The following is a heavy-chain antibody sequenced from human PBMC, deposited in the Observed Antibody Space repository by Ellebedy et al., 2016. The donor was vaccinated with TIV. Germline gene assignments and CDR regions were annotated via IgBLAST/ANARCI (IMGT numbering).Heavy chain of an antibody. V-gene: IGHV1-69*13. CDR2: IIPIFGTA. J-gene: IGHJ4*02. D-gene: IGHD5-18*01. Sequence: AASVKVSCKASGGTFSSYAISWVRQAPGQGLEWMGGIIPIFGTANYAQKFQGRVTITADESTSTAYMELSSLRSEDTAWYYCVVGVSKKAWIQLWLSVYWGQGTLVTVSS. CDR1: GGTFSSYA. CDR3: VVGVSKKAWIQLWLSVY.